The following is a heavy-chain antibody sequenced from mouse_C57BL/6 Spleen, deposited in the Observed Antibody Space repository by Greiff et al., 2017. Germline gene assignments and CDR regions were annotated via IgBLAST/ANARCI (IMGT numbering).Heavy chain of an antibody. Sequence: QVQLQQPGAELVRPGTSVKLSCKASGYTFTSYWMHWVKQRPGQGLEWIGVIDPSDSYTNYNQKFKGKATLTVDTSSSTAYMQLSSLTSEDSAVYYCARRTHYSKDWFAYWGQGTLVTVSA. D-gene: IGHD2-5*01. J-gene: IGHJ3*01. V-gene: IGHV1-59*01. CDR1: GYTFTSYW. CDR3: ARRTHYSKDWFAY. CDR2: IDPSDSYT.